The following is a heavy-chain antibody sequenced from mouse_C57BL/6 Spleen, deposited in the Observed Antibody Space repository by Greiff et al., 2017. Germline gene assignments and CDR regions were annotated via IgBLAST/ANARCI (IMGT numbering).Heavy chain of an antibody. Sequence: VQLQQSGPELVKPGDSVKISCKASGYSFTGYFMNWVMQSHGKSLEWLGRINPYNGDTFYNQKFKGKATLTVDKSSSTAHMELQSLTSEDSAVYYCARGGYYGSCYWDFGVWGTGTTVTASS. D-gene: IGHD1-1*01. CDR2: INPYNGDT. J-gene: IGHJ1*03. CDR1: GYSFTGYF. CDR3: ARGGYYGSCYWDFGV. V-gene: IGHV1-20*01.